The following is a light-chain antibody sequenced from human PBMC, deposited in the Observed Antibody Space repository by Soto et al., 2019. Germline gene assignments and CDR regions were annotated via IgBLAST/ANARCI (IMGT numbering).Light chain of an antibody. Sequence: EIVLTQSPATLSLSPGERATLSCRASQSVSSYLAWYQQKPGQAPRLLIYDASNRATGIPARFSGSGSGTDFTLTISSLEPEDFAVYYCQQRSNWRWTFGPGTKVDIK. CDR3: QQRSNWRWT. J-gene: IGKJ3*01. CDR1: QSVSSY. V-gene: IGKV3-11*01. CDR2: DAS.